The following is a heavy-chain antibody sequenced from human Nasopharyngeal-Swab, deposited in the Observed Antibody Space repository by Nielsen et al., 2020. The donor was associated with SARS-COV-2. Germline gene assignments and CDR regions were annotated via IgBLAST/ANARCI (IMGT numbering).Heavy chain of an antibody. V-gene: IGHV3-48*04. Sequence: GGSLRLSCAASGFTFSSYAMSWVRQAPGKGPEWVSYISSSGSTIYYADSVKGRFTISRDNAKNSLYMQMNSLRAEDTAVYYCVRDNSGWLNWFHPWGQGTLVTVSS. J-gene: IGHJ5*02. CDR3: VRDNSGWLNWFHP. CDR1: GFTFSSYA. D-gene: IGHD6-19*01. CDR2: ISSSGSTI.